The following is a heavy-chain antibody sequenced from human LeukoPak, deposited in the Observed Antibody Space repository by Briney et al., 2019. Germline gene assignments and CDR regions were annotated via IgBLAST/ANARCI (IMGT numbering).Heavy chain of an antibody. CDR1: GFTFSSYE. CDR3: ARDLTTLRSGMDV. V-gene: IGHV3-48*03. CDR2: ISSSGSTI. J-gene: IGHJ6*02. Sequence: GGSLRLSCAASGFTFSSYEMNWVRQAPGKGLEWVSYISSSGSTIYYADSVKGRLTSSRDNAKNSLYLQMNSLRAEDTAVYYCARDLTTLRSGMDVWGQGTTVTVSS. D-gene: IGHD1-1*01.